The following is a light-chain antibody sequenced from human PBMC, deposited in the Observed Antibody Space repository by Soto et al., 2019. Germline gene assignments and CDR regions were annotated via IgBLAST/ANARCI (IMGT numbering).Light chain of an antibody. CDR1: TLGGKY. J-gene: IGLJ1*01. CDR3: QAWGSVVPYV. V-gene: IGLV3-1*01. Sequence: SYELTQPPSVSVSPGQTASITCSGDTLGGKYACWYQQKPGQSPVLVIYRSTNRPSGIPGRFSGSISGNSATLTISETQAMDESDYYCQAWGSVVPYVFGSGTKVTLL. CDR2: RST.